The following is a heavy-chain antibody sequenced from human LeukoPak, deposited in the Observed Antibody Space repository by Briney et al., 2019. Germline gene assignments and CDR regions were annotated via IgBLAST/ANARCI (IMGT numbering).Heavy chain of an antibody. CDR3: ARGGFCSSTSCYARDVFDI. Sequence: SETLSLTCTVSGASISVYYCSWIRQPAGKGLEWIGRIYTSGSTNYNPSLKSRVDMSADTSKNQLSLKLTSVTVADTAIYYCARGGFCSSTSCYARDVFDIWGPGTLVTVSS. CDR1: GASISVYY. V-gene: IGHV4-4*07. CDR2: IYTSGST. D-gene: IGHD2-2*01. J-gene: IGHJ3*02.